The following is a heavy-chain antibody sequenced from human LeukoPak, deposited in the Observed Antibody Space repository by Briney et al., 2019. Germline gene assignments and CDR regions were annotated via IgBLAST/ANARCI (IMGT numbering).Heavy chain of an antibody. CDR1: GFTFDNYG. V-gene: IGHV3-20*04. Sequence: GGSLRLSCAASGFTFDNYGMSWVRQGPGKGLEWVSGINWNGGSTGYADSVKGRFTISRDNAKKSLHLQMNSLRAEDTALYYCARDVSNWFDPWGQGTLVTVSS. CDR3: ARDVSNWFDP. CDR2: INWNGGST. J-gene: IGHJ5*02.